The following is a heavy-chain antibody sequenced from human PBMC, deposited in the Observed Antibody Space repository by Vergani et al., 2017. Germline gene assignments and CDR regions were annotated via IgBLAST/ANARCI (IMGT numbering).Heavy chain of an antibody. V-gene: IGHV4-31*03. CDR1: GGSISSGGYY. J-gene: IGHJ3*02. Sequence: QVQLQESGPGLVKPSQTLSLTCTVSGGSISSGGYYWSWIRQHPGKGLDWIWYIYYSGSTYYNPSLKSRVTISVDTSKNQFSLKLSSVTAAGTAVYYCARSPTPPGAFDSWGQGTMVTVSS. CDR3: ARSPTPPGAFDS. CDR2: IYYSGST. D-gene: IGHD1-1*01.